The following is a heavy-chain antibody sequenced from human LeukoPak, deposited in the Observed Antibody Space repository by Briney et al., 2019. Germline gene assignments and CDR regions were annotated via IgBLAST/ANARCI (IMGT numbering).Heavy chain of an antibody. CDR2: IYHSGST. Sequence: TSETLSLTCAVSGGSISSGGYSWSWIRQPPGKGLEWIGYIYHSGSTYYNLSLKSRVTISVDRSKNQFSLKLSSVTAADTAVYYCARLSDYGSGSYYKTGYAFDIWGQGTMVTVSS. J-gene: IGHJ3*02. CDR1: GGSISSGGYS. D-gene: IGHD3-10*01. CDR3: ARLSDYGSGSYYKTGYAFDI. V-gene: IGHV4-30-2*01.